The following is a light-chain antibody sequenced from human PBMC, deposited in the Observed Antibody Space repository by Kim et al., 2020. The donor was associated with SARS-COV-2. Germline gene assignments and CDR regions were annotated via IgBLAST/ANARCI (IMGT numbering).Light chain of an antibody. CDR3: QQYYSTPPT. V-gene: IGKV4-1*01. J-gene: IGKJ1*01. CDR2: GAS. CDR1: QSVLYSSNNKNY. Sequence: ATINGKSSQSVLYSSNNKNYLAWYQQKPGQPPKLLIYGASTRESGVPDRFSGSGSGTDFTLTISSLQAEDVAVYYCQQYYSTPPTFGQGTKVDIK.